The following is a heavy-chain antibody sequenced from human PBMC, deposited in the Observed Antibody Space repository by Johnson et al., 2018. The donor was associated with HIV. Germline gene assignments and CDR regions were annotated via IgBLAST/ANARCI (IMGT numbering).Heavy chain of an antibody. Sequence: QVQLVESGGGVVQPGRSLRLSCAASDFTFSNNSIHWVRQAPGKGLEWVAVISYDGTNTYYADSVRGRFTISRDNSRNTVSLQMIILRPKDTAMYYCASGVTARAPLLIWGQGTMVTVSS. CDR1: DFTFSNNS. V-gene: IGHV3-30*14. J-gene: IGHJ3*02. D-gene: IGHD6-6*01. CDR2: ISYDGTNT. CDR3: ASGVTARAPLLI.